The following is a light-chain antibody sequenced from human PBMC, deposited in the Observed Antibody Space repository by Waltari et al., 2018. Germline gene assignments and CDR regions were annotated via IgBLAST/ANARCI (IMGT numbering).Light chain of an antibody. CDR2: EVS. V-gene: IGLV2-8*01. J-gene: IGLJ1*01. CDR1: TSDVAGYYY. Sequence: QSALTHPPSASGSPGQSVPISSTGTTSDVAGYYYVSWYQQHPGKAPKRIMYEVSKRPSGVPDLFSGSTSGRTASLTVSGLHAEDEAYYYCNSYAGSNNFVFGTGTKVTVL. CDR3: NSYAGSNNFV.